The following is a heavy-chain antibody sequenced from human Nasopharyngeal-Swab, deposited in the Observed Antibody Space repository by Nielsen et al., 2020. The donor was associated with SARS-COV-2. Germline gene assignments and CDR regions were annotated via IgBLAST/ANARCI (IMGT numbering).Heavy chain of an antibody. V-gene: IGHV3-7*01. Sequence: LKISCAASGFTFSNYWMTWVRQAPGKGLEWVANIKQDGSEMYYVDSVKGRFTISRDNAKNSLYLQMNSLRVEDTAVYNCAREGRDGFDYWGQGTLVTVSS. J-gene: IGHJ4*02. D-gene: IGHD5-24*01. CDR2: IKQDGSEM. CDR1: GFTFSNYW. CDR3: AREGRDGFDY.